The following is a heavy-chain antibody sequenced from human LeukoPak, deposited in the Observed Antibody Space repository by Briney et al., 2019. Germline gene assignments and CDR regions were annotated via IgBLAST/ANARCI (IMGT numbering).Heavy chain of an antibody. V-gene: IGHV3-30*05. CDR2: ISYDGSNK. J-gene: IGHJ4*02. CDR1: GFTFSSYS. D-gene: IGHD3-22*01. CDR3: ARDGRGYDSSGYYYVDY. Sequence: PGGSLRLSCAASGFTFSSYSMNWVRQAPGKGLEWVAVISYDGSNKYYADSVKGRFTISRDNSKNTLYLQMNSLRAEDTAVYYCARDGRGYDSSGYYYVDYWGQGTLVTASS.